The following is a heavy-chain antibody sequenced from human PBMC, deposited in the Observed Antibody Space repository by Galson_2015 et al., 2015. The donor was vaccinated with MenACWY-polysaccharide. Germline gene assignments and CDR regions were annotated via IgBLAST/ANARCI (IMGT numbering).Heavy chain of an antibody. J-gene: IGHJ4*02. CDR1: GDSVSNNSAA. Sequence: CAISGDSVSNNSAAWNWIRQSPSRGLEWLGRTYYRSKWYNDYAVSVKSRITINPDTSKNQFSLQLNSVTPEDTAVYYRARGGDYYDSSGYYPDLFDYWGQGTLVTVSS. V-gene: IGHV6-1*01. CDR2: TYYRSKWYN. D-gene: IGHD3-22*01. CDR3: ARGGDYYDSSGYYPDLFDY.